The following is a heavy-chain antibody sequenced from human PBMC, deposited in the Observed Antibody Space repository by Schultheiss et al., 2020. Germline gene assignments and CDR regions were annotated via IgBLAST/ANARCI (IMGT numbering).Heavy chain of an antibody. J-gene: IGHJ4*02. CDR3: ARVLPGIAVAGSLDY. CDR2: IYASGST. CDR1: GGSISSYY. Sequence: SETLSLTCAVSGGSISSYYWSWIRQPAGRGLAWIGHIYASGSTNYNPSLKSRVTMSVDTSKNQFSLKLNSVTAADTAVYYCARVLPGIAVAGSLDYWGQGTLVTVSS. V-gene: IGHV4-4*07. D-gene: IGHD6-19*01.